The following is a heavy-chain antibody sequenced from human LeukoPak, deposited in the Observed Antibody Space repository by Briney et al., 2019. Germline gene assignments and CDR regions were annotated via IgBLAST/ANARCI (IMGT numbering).Heavy chain of an antibody. CDR1: GFTFSSYS. J-gene: IGHJ4*02. CDR2: ISSSSSSK. CDR3: ASRAHRRRYGLNY. V-gene: IGHV3-48*01. Sequence: GGSLRLSCAASGFTFSSYSMNGVGQPPGKGLEGVSYISSSSSSKYYADSVKARFTISRDNAKNSLYLQMNSLRAEDTAVYYFASRAHRRRYGLNYWGRGTLVTVS. D-gene: IGHD3-16*02.